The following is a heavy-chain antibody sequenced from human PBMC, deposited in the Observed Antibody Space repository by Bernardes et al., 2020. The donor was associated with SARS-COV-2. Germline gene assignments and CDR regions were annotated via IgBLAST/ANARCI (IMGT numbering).Heavy chain of an antibody. D-gene: IGHD2-21*01. V-gene: IGHV1-8*01. Sequence: AASKVYCKASGYTFTSYDINWVRQATGQGLEWMGWMNPNSGNTGYAQKFQGRVTMTRNTSISTAYMELSSLRSEDTAVYYCARELGDYYYYGMDVWGQGTTVTVSS. CDR1: GYTFTSYD. J-gene: IGHJ6*02. CDR3: ARELGDYYYYGMDV. CDR2: MNPNSGNT.